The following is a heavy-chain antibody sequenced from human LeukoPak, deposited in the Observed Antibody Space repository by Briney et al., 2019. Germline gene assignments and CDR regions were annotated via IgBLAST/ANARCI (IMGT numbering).Heavy chain of an antibody. D-gene: IGHD5-24*01. CDR1: GGTFSSYA. CDR2: IIPILGIA. V-gene: IGHV1-69*04. CDR3: ASSRDGYNWDWYYFDY. Sequence: GASVKVSCKASGGTFSSYAISWVRQAPGQGLEWMGRIIPILGIANYAQKFQGRVTTTADKSTSTAYMELSSLRSEDTAVYYCASSRDGYNWDWYYFDYWGQGTLVTVSS. J-gene: IGHJ4*02.